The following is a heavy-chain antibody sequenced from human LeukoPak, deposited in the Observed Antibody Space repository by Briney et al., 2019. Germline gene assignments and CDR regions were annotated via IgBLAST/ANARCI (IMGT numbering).Heavy chain of an antibody. CDR3: AKIAAAGFDY. V-gene: IGHV3-30*02. CDR1: GFTFSSYG. D-gene: IGHD6-13*01. J-gene: IGHJ4*02. Sequence: AGGSLRLSCAASGFTFSSYGMHWVRQAPGKGLEWVAFIRYDGSNKYYADSVKGRFTISRDNSKNTLYLQTNSLRAEDTAVYYCAKIAAAGFDYWGQGTLVTVSS. CDR2: IRYDGSNK.